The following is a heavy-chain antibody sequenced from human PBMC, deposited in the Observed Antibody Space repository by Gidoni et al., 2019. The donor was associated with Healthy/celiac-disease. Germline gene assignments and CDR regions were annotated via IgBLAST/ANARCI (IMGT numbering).Heavy chain of an antibody. Sequence: EVQLVESGGGLVKPGGSLRLSCAASGFTFSSYSMNWVRQAPGKGLEWVSSISSSSSYIYYADSVKGRFTISRDNAKNSLYLQMNSLRAEDTAVYYCARDVRRYSSSWREYFQHWGQGTLVTVSS. CDR3: ARDVRRYSSSWREYFQH. CDR1: GFTFSSYS. J-gene: IGHJ1*01. CDR2: ISSSSSYI. D-gene: IGHD6-13*01. V-gene: IGHV3-21*01.